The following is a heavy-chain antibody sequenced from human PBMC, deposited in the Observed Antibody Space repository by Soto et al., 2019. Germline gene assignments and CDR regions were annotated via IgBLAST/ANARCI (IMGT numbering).Heavy chain of an antibody. D-gene: IGHD1-26*01. CDR2: INHSGST. Sequence: QVQLQQWGAGLLKPSETLSLTCAVYGGSFSGYYWSWIRQPPGKGLEWIGEINHSGSTNYNPSLKSRVTISVDTSKNQFSLKLSSVTAADTAVYYCARGRGLVGRYYYYYYMDVWGKGTTVTVSS. V-gene: IGHV4-34*01. CDR1: GGSFSGYY. J-gene: IGHJ6*03. CDR3: ARGRGLVGRYYYYYYMDV.